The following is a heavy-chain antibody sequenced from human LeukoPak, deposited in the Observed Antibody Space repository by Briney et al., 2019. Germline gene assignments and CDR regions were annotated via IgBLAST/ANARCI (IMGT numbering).Heavy chain of an antibody. Sequence: ASVKVSCKASGYTFTSYDINWVRRATGQGLEWMGWMNPNSGNTGYAQKFQGRVTITRNTSISTAYMELSSLRSEDTAVYYCARVLGYCSGGSCYSSWYFDLWGRGTLVTVSS. CDR1: GYTFTSYD. J-gene: IGHJ2*01. CDR2: MNPNSGNT. CDR3: ARVLGYCSGGSCYSSWYFDL. V-gene: IGHV1-8*03. D-gene: IGHD2-15*01.